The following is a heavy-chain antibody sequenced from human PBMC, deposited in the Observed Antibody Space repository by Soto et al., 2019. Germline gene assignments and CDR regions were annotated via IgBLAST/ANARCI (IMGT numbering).Heavy chain of an antibody. D-gene: IGHD3-10*01. CDR1: GSSISGADYY. CDR3: ARTRGSSFFDF. CDR2: IFYSGTS. V-gene: IGHV4-31*03. J-gene: IGHJ4*02. Sequence: PSETLSLTCNVSGSSISGADYYWSWIRQLPGKGLEWIGYIFYSGTSYYNYNSSLKSRLFMSLDPSKNSFYLKLASVTAADTAVYYCARTRGSSFFDFWGPGILVTVSS.